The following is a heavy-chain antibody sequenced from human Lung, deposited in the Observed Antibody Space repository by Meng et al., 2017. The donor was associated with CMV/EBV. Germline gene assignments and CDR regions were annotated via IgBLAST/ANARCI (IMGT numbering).Heavy chain of an antibody. J-gene: IGHJ6*02. CDR3: ARVLTARHYYGMDV. Sequence: ESLKISCAASGFTVSSNSMNWVRQAPGKGLEWVSLIYSGGGTYYADSVKGRFTISRDNFKNTLYLQMNSLRAEDTAVYYCARVLTARHYYGMDVWGQGTTVTVSS. CDR2: IYSGGGT. V-gene: IGHV3-53*01. D-gene: IGHD5-18*01. CDR1: GFTVSSNS.